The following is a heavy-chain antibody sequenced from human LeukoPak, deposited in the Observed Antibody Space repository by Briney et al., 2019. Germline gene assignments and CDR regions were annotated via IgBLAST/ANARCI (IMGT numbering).Heavy chain of an antibody. V-gene: IGHV4-39*01. CDR2: IYYSGST. D-gene: IGHD2-2*01. J-gene: IGHJ4*02. CDR1: GGSISSSSYY. CDR3: ARGLVGPAAPGGYFGY. Sequence: PSETLSLTCTVSGGSISSSSYYWGWIRQPPGKGLEWIGSIYYSGSTYYNPSLKSRVTISVDTSKNQFSLKLSSVTAADTAVYYCARGLVGPAAPGGYFGYGGQGTLVTVSS.